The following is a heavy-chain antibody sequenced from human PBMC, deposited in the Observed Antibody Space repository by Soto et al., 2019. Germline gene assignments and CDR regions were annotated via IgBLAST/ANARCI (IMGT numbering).Heavy chain of an antibody. CDR1: GGSISSYY. CDR2: IHYSGST. D-gene: IGHD3-3*01. CDR3: ARVRDSLGLRFLEWLFVDY. J-gene: IGHJ4*02. V-gene: IGHV4-59*01. Sequence: SETLSLTCTVSGGSISSYYWSWIRQPPGKGLEWIGYIHYSGSTNYNPSLKSRVTISVDTSKNQFSLRLSSVTAADTAVYYCARVRDSLGLRFLEWLFVDYWGQGTLVTVSS.